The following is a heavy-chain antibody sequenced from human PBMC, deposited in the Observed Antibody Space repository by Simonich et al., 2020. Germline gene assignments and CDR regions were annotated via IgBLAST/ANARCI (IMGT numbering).Heavy chain of an antibody. V-gene: IGHV1-18*01. J-gene: IGHJ4*02. CDR3: ARASRGTWWYYYFDY. CDR1: GYTFTSYG. CDR2: SSAYNGNT. Sequence: QVQLVQSGAEVKKPGASVKVSCKASGYTFTSYGISWVRQAPGQGLAWMGLSSAYNGNTNYAQKIQGRVTMTTNTSTSTAYMELRSLRSDDTAVYYCARASRGTWWYYYFDYWGQGTLVTVSS. D-gene: IGHD2-15*01.